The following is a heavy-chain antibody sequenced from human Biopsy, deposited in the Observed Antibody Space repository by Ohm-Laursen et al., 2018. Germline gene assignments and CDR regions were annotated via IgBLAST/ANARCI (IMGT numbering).Heavy chain of an antibody. Sequence: TLSLTCTVSGGYISHDYWTWIRQPAGQGLEWIGRIYITGETDYNPSLKSRVTMSVDSSKKQFSLKLKSVTAADTAIYYCARAPPLIRGVVESWFDPWGQGILVTVSS. CDR3: ARAPPLIRGVVESWFDP. V-gene: IGHV4-4*07. J-gene: IGHJ5*02. D-gene: IGHD3-10*01. CDR2: IYITGET. CDR1: GGYISHDY.